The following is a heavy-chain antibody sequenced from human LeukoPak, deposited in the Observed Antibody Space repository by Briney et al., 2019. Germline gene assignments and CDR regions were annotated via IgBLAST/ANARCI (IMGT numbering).Heavy chain of an antibody. CDR2: ISSSSSYI. D-gene: IGHD3-3*01. V-gene: IGHV3-21*01. Sequence: GGSLRLSCAASGFTFSSYSMNWVRQAPGKGLEWVSSISSSSSYIYYADSVKGRFTISRDNAKNSLYLQMNSLRAEGTAVYYCASNDFWSGLEAFDIWGQGTMVTVSS. CDR1: GFTFSSYS. J-gene: IGHJ3*02. CDR3: ASNDFWSGLEAFDI.